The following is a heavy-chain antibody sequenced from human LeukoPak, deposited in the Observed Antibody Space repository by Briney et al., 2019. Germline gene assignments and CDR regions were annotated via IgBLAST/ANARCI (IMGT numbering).Heavy chain of an antibody. CDR2: ISGSGGST. CDR1: GFTFSSYA. V-gene: IGHV3-23*01. Sequence: GGSLRLSCAASGFTFSSYAMRWVRQAPGKGLEWVSAISGSGGSTYYADSVKGRFTISRDNSKNTLYLQMNSLRAEDTAVYYCAKGPRYSYGYYYYYGMDVWGQGTTVTVSS. D-gene: IGHD5-18*01. CDR3: AKGPRYSYGYYYYYGMDV. J-gene: IGHJ6*02.